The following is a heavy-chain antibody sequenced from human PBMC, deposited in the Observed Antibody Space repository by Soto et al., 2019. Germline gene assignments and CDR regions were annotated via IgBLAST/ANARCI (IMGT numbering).Heavy chain of an antibody. Sequence: GESLKISCKGSGYSFTIYWIGWVRQMPGKGLEWMGIIYPGDSDTRYSPSFQGQVTISADKSISTAYLQWSSLKASDTAMYYCARQGSYYVTKDAFDIWGQGTMVTVSS. V-gene: IGHV5-51*01. CDR1: GYSFTIYW. CDR3: ARQGSYYVTKDAFDI. D-gene: IGHD1-26*01. CDR2: IYPGDSDT. J-gene: IGHJ3*02.